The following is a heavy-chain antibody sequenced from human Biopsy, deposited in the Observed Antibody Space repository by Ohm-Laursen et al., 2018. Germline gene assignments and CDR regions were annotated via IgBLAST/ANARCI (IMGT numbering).Heavy chain of an antibody. CDR2: IYYSGRP. CDR1: GDSIARYY. V-gene: IGHV4-59*07. D-gene: IGHD1-20*01. CDR3: ARVDRYNFDHYIMDA. J-gene: IGHJ6*02. Sequence: SDTLSLTCTVSGDSIARYYWTWIRQSPGTGLEWIAYIYYSGRPNYNPPLKGRVVISVDRSRNQFFLKLTSATAADTAIYYCARVDRYNFDHYIMDAWGRGTTVTVSS.